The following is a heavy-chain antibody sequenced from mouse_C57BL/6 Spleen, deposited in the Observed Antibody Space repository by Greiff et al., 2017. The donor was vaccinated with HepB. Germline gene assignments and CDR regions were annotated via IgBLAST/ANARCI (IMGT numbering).Heavy chain of an antibody. D-gene: IGHD1-1*01. CDR1: GYTFTSYW. CDR3: AILYYGSPWFAY. V-gene: IGHV1-64*01. CDR2: IHPNSGST. J-gene: IGHJ3*01. Sequence: QVQLQQPGAELVKPGASVKLSCKASGYTFTSYWMHWVKQRPGQGLEWIGMIHPNSGSTNYNEKFKSKATLTVDKSSSTAYMQLSSLTSEDSAVYYCAILYYGSPWFAYWGQGTLVTVSA.